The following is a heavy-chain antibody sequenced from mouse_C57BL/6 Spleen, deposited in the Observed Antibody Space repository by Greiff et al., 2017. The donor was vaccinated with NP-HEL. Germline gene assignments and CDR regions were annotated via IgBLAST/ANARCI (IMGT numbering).Heavy chain of an antibody. V-gene: IGHV1-53*01. D-gene: IGHD1-1*01. CDR1: GYTFTSYW. J-gene: IGHJ2*01. Sequence: QVQLKESGTELVKPGASVKLSCKASGYTFTSYWMHWVKQRPGQGLEWIGNINPSNGGTNYNEKFKSKATLTVDKSSSTAYMQLSSLTSEDSAVYYCARRGYYGSSPYFDYWGQGTTLTVSS. CDR3: ARRGYYGSSPYFDY. CDR2: INPSNGGT.